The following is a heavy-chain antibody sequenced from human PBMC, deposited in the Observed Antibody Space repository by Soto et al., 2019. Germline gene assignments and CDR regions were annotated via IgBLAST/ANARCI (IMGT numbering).Heavy chain of an antibody. Sequence: SETLSLTCAVSGYSISSGYSWGWIRQPPGKGLEWIGSIHQSGSTYYNPSLKSRVTISVDTSKNQFSLKLSSVTAADTAVYYWARRKHPTWF. J-gene: IGHJ5*01. CDR1: GYSISSGYS. V-gene: IGHV4-38-2*01. CDR2: IHQSGST. CDR3: ARRKHPTWF.